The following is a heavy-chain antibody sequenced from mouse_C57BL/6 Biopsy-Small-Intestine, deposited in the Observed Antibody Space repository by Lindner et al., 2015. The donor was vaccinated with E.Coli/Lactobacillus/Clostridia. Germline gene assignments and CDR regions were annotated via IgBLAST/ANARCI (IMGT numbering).Heavy chain of an antibody. D-gene: IGHD1-1*01. CDR3: ARKGELREVMDY. CDR1: GYTFTGYW. V-gene: IGHV1-9*01. J-gene: IGHJ4*01. CDR2: ILPGSGNT. Sequence: VQLQESGAELMKPGASVKLSCKATGYTFTGYWIEWVKQRPGHGLEWIGEILPGSGNTNYNEKFKDKATFTADISSNTAYMQVSSLTTEDSAFYYCARKGELREVMDYWGQGTSVTVSS.